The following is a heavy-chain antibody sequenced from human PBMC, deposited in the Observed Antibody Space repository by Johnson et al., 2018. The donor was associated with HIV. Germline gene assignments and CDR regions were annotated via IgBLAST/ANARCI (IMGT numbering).Heavy chain of an antibody. Sequence: VQLVESGGGLVQPGRSLRLSCAASGFTFDDYAMHWVRQAPGKGLEWVSGISWNSGSIGYADSVRGRFTISRDNAKNSLYLQVNSLRADDTALYYCAKVFKGRVAGAFDIWGQGTMVTVSS. J-gene: IGHJ3*02. CDR3: AKVFKGRVAGAFDI. V-gene: IGHV3-9*01. CDR2: ISWNSGSI. D-gene: IGHD6-19*01. CDR1: GFTFDDYA.